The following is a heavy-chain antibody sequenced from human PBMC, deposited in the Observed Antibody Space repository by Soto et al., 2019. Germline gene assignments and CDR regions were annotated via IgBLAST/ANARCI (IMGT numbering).Heavy chain of an antibody. CDR2: IIPIFGTA. CDR1: GGTFSSYA. V-gene: IGHV1-69*12. D-gene: IGHD1-26*01. CDR3: ASHSGSSPEGRYYYGIDV. Sequence: QVQLVQSGAEVKKPGSSVKVSCKASGGTFSSYAISWVRQAPGQGLEWMGGIIPIFGTADYAQKFQGRVTITVDESTSTAYMELSSLRSEDTAVYYCASHSGSSPEGRYYYGIDVWGQGTTVTVSS. J-gene: IGHJ6*02.